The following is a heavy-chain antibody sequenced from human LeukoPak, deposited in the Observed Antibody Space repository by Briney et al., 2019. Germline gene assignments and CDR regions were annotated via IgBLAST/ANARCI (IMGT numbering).Heavy chain of an antibody. CDR3: AKGIYDYDSSGYKVRYFDY. CDR2: ISGSGGST. V-gene: IGHV3-23*01. J-gene: IGHJ4*02. CDR1: GFTFSSNW. Sequence: GGSLRLSCAASGFTFSSNWMSWVRQAPGKGLEWVSAISGSGGSTYYADSVKGRFTISRDNSKNTLYLQMNSLRAEDTAVYYCAKGIYDYDSSGYKVRYFDYWGQGTLVTVSS. D-gene: IGHD3-22*01.